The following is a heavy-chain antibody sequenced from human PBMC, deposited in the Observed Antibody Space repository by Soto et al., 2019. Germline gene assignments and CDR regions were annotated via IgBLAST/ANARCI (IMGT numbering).Heavy chain of an antibody. J-gene: IGHJ4*02. CDR1: GGSFSGYY. D-gene: IGHD5-18*01. CDR2: INHSGST. Sequence: QVQLQQWGAGLLKPSETLSLTCAVYGGSFSGYYWSWIRQPPGKGLERIGEINHSGSTNYNPSLKSRVTISVDTSKNQFSLKLSSVTAADTAVYYCARTGGYSYGFDYWGQGTLVTVSS. CDR3: ARTGGYSYGFDY. V-gene: IGHV4-34*01.